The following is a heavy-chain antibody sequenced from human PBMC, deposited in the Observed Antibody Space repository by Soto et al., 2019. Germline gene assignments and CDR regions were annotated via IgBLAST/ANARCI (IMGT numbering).Heavy chain of an antibody. CDR3: ARGTGDSSGYYRPFDY. J-gene: IGHJ4*02. CDR2: IYYSGST. V-gene: IGHV4-59*01. CDR1: GGSISSYY. D-gene: IGHD3-22*01. Sequence: SETLSLTCTVPGGSISSYYWSWIRQPPGKGLEWIGYIYYSGSTNYNPSLKSRVTISVDTSKNQFSLKITSMTVADTAVYYCARGTGDSSGYYRPFDYWGQGTLVTVSS.